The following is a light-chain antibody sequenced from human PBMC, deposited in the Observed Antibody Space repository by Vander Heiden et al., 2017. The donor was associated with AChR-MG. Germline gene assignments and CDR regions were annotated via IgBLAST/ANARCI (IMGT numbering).Light chain of an antibody. V-gene: IGLV3-19*01. Sequence: SSELTQDPAVSVALGQTVRITCPGASLRSCYASWYQQKPGQAPVLVIYGKNNRPSGIPDRFSGSSSGSTASLTITGAQAEDEADYYCNARDSSGNHHVVFGGGTKLT. CDR1: SLRSCY. CDR3: NARDSSGNHHVV. CDR2: GKN. J-gene: IGLJ2*01.